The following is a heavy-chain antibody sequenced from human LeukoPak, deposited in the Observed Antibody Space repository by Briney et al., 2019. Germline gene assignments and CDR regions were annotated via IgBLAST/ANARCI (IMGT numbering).Heavy chain of an antibody. CDR1: GGSISSYY. Sequence: PSETLPLTCTVSGGSISSYYWSWIRQPPGKGLEWIGYIYYSGSTNYNPSLKSRVTISVDTSKNQFSLKLSSVTAADTAVYYCARGREPYGSGPNWFDPWGQGTLVTVSS. CDR2: IYYSGST. D-gene: IGHD3-10*01. CDR3: ARGREPYGSGPNWFDP. V-gene: IGHV4-59*01. J-gene: IGHJ5*02.